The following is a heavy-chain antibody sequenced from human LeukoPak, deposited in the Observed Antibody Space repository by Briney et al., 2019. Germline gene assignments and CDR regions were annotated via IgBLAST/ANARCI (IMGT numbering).Heavy chain of an antibody. D-gene: IGHD6-19*01. CDR3: ASGAVAGPTPFY. V-gene: IGHV3-21*01. CDR2: ISGGRTYI. J-gene: IGHJ4*02. CDR1: GFTFSSYN. Sequence: GGSLRLSCAASGFTFSSYNMNWVGQAPGKGLEWVSCISGGRTYIYYADSVKGRFTISRDNAKNSLYLQMNSLRAEDTAVYYCASGAVAGPTPFYWGQGTLVTVSS.